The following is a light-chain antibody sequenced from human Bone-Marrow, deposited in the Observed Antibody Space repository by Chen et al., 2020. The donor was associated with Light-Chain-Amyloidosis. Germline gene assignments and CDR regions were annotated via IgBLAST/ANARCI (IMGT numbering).Light chain of an antibody. CDR1: SSDVGGHNY. CDR2: DVS. CDR3: SSYTSRNTWV. Sequence: QSALAQPASVSGSPGQSIIVSCTGTSSDVGGHNYVSWYQQYPGKAPKFLIYDVSNRPSGVSYRFSGSKSGNTASLTISGLQGADEAEYYCSSYTSRNTWVFGTGTTVTVL. V-gene: IGLV2-14*01. J-gene: IGLJ1*01.